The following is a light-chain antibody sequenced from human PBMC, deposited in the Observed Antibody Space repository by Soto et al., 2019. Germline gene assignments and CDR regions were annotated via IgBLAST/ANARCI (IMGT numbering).Light chain of an antibody. CDR3: LQDYDYPIT. CDR2: AAS. V-gene: IGKV1-6*01. CDR1: QGIGND. Sequence: AIQMTQSPSSLSASVGDRVTITCRASQGIGNDLGWYQQKPGKAPKLLICAASTLQSGVPSRFSGSGSGTDFTLTISSLQPEDFATYYCLQDYDYPITFGGGTKVDI. J-gene: IGKJ4*01.